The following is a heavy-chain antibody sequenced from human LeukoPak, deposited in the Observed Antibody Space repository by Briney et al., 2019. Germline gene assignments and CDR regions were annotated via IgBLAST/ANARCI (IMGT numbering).Heavy chain of an antibody. Sequence: SETLSLTCAVYGGSFGGYYWSWIRQPPGKGLEWIGEINHSGSTNYNPSLKSRVTISVDTSKNQFSLKLSSVTAADTAVYYCASCLSRIAAPMGAFDIWGQGTMVTVSS. D-gene: IGHD6-6*01. CDR2: INHSGST. CDR3: ASCLSRIAAPMGAFDI. V-gene: IGHV4-34*01. CDR1: GGSFGGYY. J-gene: IGHJ3*02.